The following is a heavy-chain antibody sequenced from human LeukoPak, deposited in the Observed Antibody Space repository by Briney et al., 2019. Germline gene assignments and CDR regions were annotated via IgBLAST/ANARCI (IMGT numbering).Heavy chain of an antibody. CDR1: GFTFSSYA. CDR3: VKRGSNYCPFDY. CDR2: VIDSGVST. Sequence: PGGSLRLSCVASGFTFSSYAMTWDRPAPGGGREWVSTVIDSGVSTYYADSVNGRFTMSRDNSRNTLYLQMNSLRAECTAVYYCVKRGSNYCPFDYWGQGTLVTVSS. V-gene: IGHV3-23*01. J-gene: IGHJ4*02. D-gene: IGHD1-1*01.